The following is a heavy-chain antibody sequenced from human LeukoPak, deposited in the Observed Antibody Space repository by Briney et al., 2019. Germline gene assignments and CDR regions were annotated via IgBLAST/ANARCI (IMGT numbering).Heavy chain of an antibody. CDR2: IWYDGSNK. Sequence: GRSLRLSCAASGFTFSSYGMHWVRQAPGKGLEWVAVIWYDGSNKYYADSVKGRFTISRDNSKNTLYLQMSSLRAEDTAVYYCARGFGTDAFDIWGQGTMVTVSS. V-gene: IGHV3-33*01. J-gene: IGHJ3*02. CDR3: ARGFGTDAFDI. D-gene: IGHD3-16*01. CDR1: GFTFSSYG.